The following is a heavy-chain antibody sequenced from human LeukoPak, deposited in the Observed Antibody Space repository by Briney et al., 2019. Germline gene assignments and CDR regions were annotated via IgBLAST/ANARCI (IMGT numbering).Heavy chain of an antibody. CDR2: ISSSSSYI. D-gene: IGHD3-22*01. CDR1: GFTFSSYS. CDR3: ARDLHREGRTYYDSSGYYGY. Sequence: GGSLRLSCAASGFTFSSYSMNWVRQAPGKGLEWVSSISSSSSYIYYADSVKGRFTISRDNAKNSLYLQMNSLRAEDTAVYYCARDLHREGRTYYDSSGYYGYWGQGTLVTVSS. V-gene: IGHV3-21*01. J-gene: IGHJ4*02.